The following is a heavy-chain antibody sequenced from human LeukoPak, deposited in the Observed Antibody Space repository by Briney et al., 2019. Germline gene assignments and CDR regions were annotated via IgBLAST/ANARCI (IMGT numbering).Heavy chain of an antibody. J-gene: IGHJ4*02. CDR1: GFTFSSYG. CDR3: ASDPFDSSGYYPLDY. V-gene: IGHV3-30*19. Sequence: PGGSLRLSCAASGFTFSSYGIHWVRQAPGKGLEWVAVIWYDGSNQYYADSMKGRFTISRDNSKSTLYLQMNSLRPEDTAVYYCASDPFDSSGYYPLDYWGQGTLVTVSS. D-gene: IGHD3-22*01. CDR2: IWYDGSNQ.